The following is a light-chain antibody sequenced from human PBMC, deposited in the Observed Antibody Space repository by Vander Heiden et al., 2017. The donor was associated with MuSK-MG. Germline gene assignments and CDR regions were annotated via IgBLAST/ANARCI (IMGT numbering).Light chain of an antibody. CDR1: KLGDKY. CDR3: QAWDSSTGG. CDR2: QDS. V-gene: IGLV3-1*01. Sequence: SYELTQPPSLSVSPGQTASITCSGDKLGDKYACWYQQKPGQSPGLFIYQDSKRPSGIPERFSGSNSGNKANLTISGTQAVDEADDYCQAWDSSTGGCGGGTQLT. J-gene: IGLJ3*02.